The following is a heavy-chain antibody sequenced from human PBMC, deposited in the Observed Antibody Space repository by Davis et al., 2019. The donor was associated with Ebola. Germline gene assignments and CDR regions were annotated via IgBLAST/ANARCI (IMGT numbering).Heavy chain of an antibody. CDR2: ISSSGSTI. Sequence: PGGSLRLSCAAPGFTFSSYEMNWVRQAPGKGLEWVSYISSSGSTIYYADSLKGRFTISRDNAKNSLYLQMNSLRAEDTAVYYCARDCRLGYCSDAYYYYGIDVWGQGTTVTVSS. D-gene: IGHD2-15*01. CDR1: GFTFSSYE. J-gene: IGHJ6*02. CDR3: ARDCRLGYCSDAYYYYGIDV. V-gene: IGHV3-48*03.